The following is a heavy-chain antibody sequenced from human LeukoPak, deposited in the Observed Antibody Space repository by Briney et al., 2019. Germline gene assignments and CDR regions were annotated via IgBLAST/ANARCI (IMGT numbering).Heavy chain of an antibody. CDR1: GASVSAYY. CDR3: VQVRLAGLFDP. D-gene: IGHD3-3*02. CDR2: IHDSGSA. Sequence: SETLSLTCTVSGASVSAYYWTWIRQPPGKRLEWLGYIHDSGSANYNPSLSSRLTMSLDASKNRFSLKLSSVSAADTAVYYCVQVRLAGLFDPWGQGTLVTVSS. J-gene: IGHJ5*02. V-gene: IGHV4-59*02.